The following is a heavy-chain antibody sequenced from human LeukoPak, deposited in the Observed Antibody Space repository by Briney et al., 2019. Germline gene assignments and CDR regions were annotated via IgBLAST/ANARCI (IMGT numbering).Heavy chain of an antibody. D-gene: IGHD3-9*01. J-gene: IGHJ4*02. CDR2: INHSGST. V-gene: IGHV4-34*01. CDR1: GGSFSGYY. CDR3: ARAEAYYDILTGYPFDY. Sequence: PSETLSLTCAVYGGSFSGYYWSWIRQPPGKGLEWIGEINHSGSTNYNPSLKSRVTISVDTSKNQFSLKLSSVTAADTAVYYCARAEAYYDILTGYPFDYWGQGTLVTVSS.